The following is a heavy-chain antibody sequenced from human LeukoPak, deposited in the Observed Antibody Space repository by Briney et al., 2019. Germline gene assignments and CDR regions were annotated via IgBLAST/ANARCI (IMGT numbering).Heavy chain of an antibody. J-gene: IGHJ4*02. V-gene: IGHV4-34*01. CDR3: ARGEWTTYYFDY. D-gene: IGHD3-3*01. Sequence: SETLSLTCAVYGGSFSGYYWSWIRQPPGKGLEWIGEINHSGSTNYNPSLKSRVTISVDTSKNQCSLKLSSVTAADTAVYYCARGEWTTYYFDYWGQGTLVTVSS. CDR2: INHSGST. CDR1: GGSFSGYY.